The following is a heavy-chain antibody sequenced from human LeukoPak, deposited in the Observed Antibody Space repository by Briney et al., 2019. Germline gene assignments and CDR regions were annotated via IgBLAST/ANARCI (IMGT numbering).Heavy chain of an antibody. CDR2: ISAYNGNT. CDR3: ARDAKAVVRPDRAFDV. J-gene: IGHJ3*01. V-gene: IGHV1-18*01. Sequence: GASVKVSCTASGYTFTSYGISWVRQAPGQGLEWMGWISAYNGNTNYAQKLQGRVTMTTDTSTSTAYMELRSLRSDDTAVYYCARDAKAVVRPDRAFDVWGRGTMVTVSS. D-gene: IGHD4-23*01. CDR1: GYTFTSYG.